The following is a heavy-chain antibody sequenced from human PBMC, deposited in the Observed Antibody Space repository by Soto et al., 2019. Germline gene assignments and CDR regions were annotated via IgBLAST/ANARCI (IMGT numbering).Heavy chain of an antibody. CDR1: GGSFSGYY. Sequence: ASETLSLTCAVYGGSFSGYYWSWIRQPPGKGLEWIGEINHSGSTNYNPSLKSRVTISVDTSKNQFSLKLSSVTAADTAVYYCARSRILTGYGFLFAPWGQGTLVTVSS. V-gene: IGHV4-34*01. D-gene: IGHD3-9*01. J-gene: IGHJ5*02. CDR2: INHSGST. CDR3: ARSRILTGYGFLFAP.